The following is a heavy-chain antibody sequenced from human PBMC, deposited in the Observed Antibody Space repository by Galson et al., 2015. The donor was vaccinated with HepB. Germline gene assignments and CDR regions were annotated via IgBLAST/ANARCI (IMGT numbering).Heavy chain of an antibody. D-gene: IGHD2-15*01. CDR3: AKGPAVVVAATHFDY. CDR2: ISGSGGST. CDR1: GFTFSSYA. J-gene: IGHJ4*02. Sequence: LRLSCAASGFTFSSYAMSWVRQAPGKVLEWVSAISGSGGSTYYADSVKGRFTISRDNSKNTLYLQMNSLRAEDTAVYYCAKGPAVVVAATHFDYWGQGTLVTVSS. V-gene: IGHV3-23*01.